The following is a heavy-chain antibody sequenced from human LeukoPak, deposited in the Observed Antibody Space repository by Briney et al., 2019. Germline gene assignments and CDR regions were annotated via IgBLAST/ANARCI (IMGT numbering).Heavy chain of an antibody. Sequence: PSEPCPSPALSLVAPSAVVVTTGAGSASPQGRGWSGLGVYYSGSTYYNPSLKSRVTISVDTSKNQFSLKLSSVTAADTAVYYCARHESYDYDRRWFDPWGQGTLVTVSS. V-gene: IGHV4-39*01. D-gene: IGHD3-16*01. CDR1: VAPSAVVVTT. CDR2: YYSGST. J-gene: IGHJ5*02. CDR3: ARHESYDYDRRWFDP.